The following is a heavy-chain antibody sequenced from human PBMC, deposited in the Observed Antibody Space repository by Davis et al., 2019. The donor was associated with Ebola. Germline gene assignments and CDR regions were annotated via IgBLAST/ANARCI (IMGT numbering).Heavy chain of an antibody. Sequence: GESLKISCAASGFTFSSYGMHWVRQAPGKGLEWVAVISYDGSNKYYADSVKGRFTISRDNSKNTLYLQMNSLRAEDTAVYYCAKVVVITTLGYFDYWGQGTLVTVSS. V-gene: IGHV3-30*18. CDR3: AKVVVITTLGYFDY. J-gene: IGHJ4*02. D-gene: IGHD3-22*01. CDR2: ISYDGSNK. CDR1: GFTFSSYG.